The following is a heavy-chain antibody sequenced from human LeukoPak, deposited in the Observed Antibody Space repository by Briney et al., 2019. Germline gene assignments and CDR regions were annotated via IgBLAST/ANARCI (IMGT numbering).Heavy chain of an antibody. J-gene: IGHJ4*02. CDR1: GFTLSSYE. Sequence: PPGGSLRLSCAASGFTLSSYEMNWFRQAPGKGLEWVSYISSSGSTIYYADSVKGRFTISRDNSKNTLYLQMNSLRTEDTAVYYCGPHIVVVPAAFDYWGQGTLVTVSS. D-gene: IGHD2-2*01. CDR3: GPHIVVVPAAFDY. CDR2: ISSSGSTI. V-gene: IGHV3-48*03.